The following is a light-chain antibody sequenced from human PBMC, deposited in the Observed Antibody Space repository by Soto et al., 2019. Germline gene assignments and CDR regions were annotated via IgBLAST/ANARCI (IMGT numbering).Light chain of an antibody. V-gene: IGKV3-20*01. Sequence: DIVLTHSPGTLSFSPLERATLSFSSSQSVSSNYLAWYQQKPGQTPKVLIYRASTRATGIPDRFSGSGSGTDFTLTISRLEAEDFAVYYCQKYGSSPLTFGGGTKVDIK. CDR1: QSVSSNY. CDR3: QKYGSSPLT. J-gene: IGKJ4*01. CDR2: RAS.